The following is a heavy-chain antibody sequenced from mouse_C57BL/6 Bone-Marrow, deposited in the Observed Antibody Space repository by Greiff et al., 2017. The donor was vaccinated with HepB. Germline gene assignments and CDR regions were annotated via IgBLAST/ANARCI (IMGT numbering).Heavy chain of an antibody. V-gene: IGHV1-69*01. Sequence: QVQLKQPGAELVMPGASVKLSCKASGYTFTSYWMHWVKQRPGQGLEWIGEIDPSDSYTNYNQKFKGKSTLTVDKSSSTAYMQLSSLTSEDSAVYYCAVYYSNHHYYAMDYWGQGTSVTVSS. CDR3: AVYYSNHHYYAMDY. D-gene: IGHD2-5*01. CDR1: GYTFTSYW. J-gene: IGHJ4*01. CDR2: IDPSDSYT.